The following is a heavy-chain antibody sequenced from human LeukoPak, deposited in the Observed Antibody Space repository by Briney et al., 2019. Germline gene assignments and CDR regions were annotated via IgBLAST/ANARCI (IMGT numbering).Heavy chain of an antibody. D-gene: IGHD3-10*01. J-gene: IGHJ4*02. CDR1: GFTFSSYS. CDR2: ISSSSYI. V-gene: IGHV3-21*01. CDR3: AREGEHYYGSGSYYKAFDY. Sequence: GGSLRLSCAASGFTFSSYSMNWVRQAPGKGLEWVSSISSSSYIYCADSVKGRFTISRDNAKNSLYLQMNSLRAEDTAVYYCAREGEHYYGSGSYYKAFDYWGQGTLVTVSS.